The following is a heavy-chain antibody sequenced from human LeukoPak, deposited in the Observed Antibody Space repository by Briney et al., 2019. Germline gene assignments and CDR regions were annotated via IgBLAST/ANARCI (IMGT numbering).Heavy chain of an antibody. D-gene: IGHD3-22*01. V-gene: IGHV3-23*01. CDR1: GFTFSSYA. CDR3: AKSMIVVVKRYYFDY. J-gene: IGHJ4*02. CDR2: ISGSGGST. Sequence: GGSLRLSCAASGFTFSSYAMSWVRQAPGKGLEWVSAISGSGGSTYYADSVKGRFAISRDNSKNTLYLQMNSLRAEDTAVYYCAKSMIVVVKRYYFDYWGQGTLVTVSS.